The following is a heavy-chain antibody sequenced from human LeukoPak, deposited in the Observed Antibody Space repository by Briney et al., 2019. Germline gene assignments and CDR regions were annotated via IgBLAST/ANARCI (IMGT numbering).Heavy chain of an antibody. Sequence: GGSLRLSCAASGFTFSSYWVSWVRQAPGKGLEWVANIKQDGSEKYYVDSVKGRFTISRDNAKNSLYLQMNSLRAEDTAVYYCARDILGVTYDSSGPGGYWGQGTLVTVSS. CDR3: ARDILGVTYDSSGPGGY. CDR1: GFTFSSYW. D-gene: IGHD3-22*01. CDR2: IKQDGSEK. V-gene: IGHV3-7*01. J-gene: IGHJ4*02.